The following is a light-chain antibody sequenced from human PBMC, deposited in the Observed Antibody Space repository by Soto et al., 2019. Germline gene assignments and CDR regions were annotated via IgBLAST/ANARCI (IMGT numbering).Light chain of an antibody. Sequence: DIQMTQSPSTLSASVGDRVTITCRASQSISSWLAWYQQKPGKAPKLLIYDASSLERGVPSRFSGSGSGTEFTLTIRSLQPDDFATYYCQQYEGYSRTFGQGTKVEIK. CDR2: DAS. CDR3: QQYEGYSRT. V-gene: IGKV1-5*01. J-gene: IGKJ1*01. CDR1: QSISSW.